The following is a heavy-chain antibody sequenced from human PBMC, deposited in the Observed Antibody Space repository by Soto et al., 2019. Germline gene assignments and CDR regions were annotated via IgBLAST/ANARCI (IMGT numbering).Heavy chain of an antibody. CDR3: ARDIVVVHYNWFDP. J-gene: IGHJ5*02. V-gene: IGHV4-39*02. D-gene: IGHD2-2*01. CDR1: GGSISSSSYY. CDR2: IYYSGGT. Sequence: SETLSLTCTVSGGSISSSSYYWGWIRQPPGKGLEWIGGIYYSGGTYYNPSLKSRVTISVDTSKNQFSLKLSSVTAADTAVYYCARDIVVVHYNWFDPWGQGTLVTVSS.